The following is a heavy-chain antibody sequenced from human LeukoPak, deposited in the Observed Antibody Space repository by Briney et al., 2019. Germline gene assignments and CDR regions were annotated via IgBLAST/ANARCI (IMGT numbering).Heavy chain of an antibody. V-gene: IGHV3-21*01. J-gene: IGHJ3*02. D-gene: IGHD6-19*01. CDR2: ISSSSSYI. Sequence: PGGSLRLSCAATGFTFSSYSMNSVRQAQGKGLEWVSSISSSSSYIYYADSVKGRFTISRDNAKNSLYLQMNSLRAEDTAVYYCARDIGIAVAGAFDIWGQGTMVTVSS. CDR1: GFTFSSYS. CDR3: ARDIGIAVAGAFDI.